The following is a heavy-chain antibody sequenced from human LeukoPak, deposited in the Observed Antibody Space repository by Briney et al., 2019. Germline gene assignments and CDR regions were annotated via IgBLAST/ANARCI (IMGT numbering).Heavy chain of an antibody. CDR2: ISGSGGST. Sequence: GGPLRLSCAGSGFTFSSYGMTWVRQAPGKGLEWVSAISGSGGSTYYADSVKGRFTISRDNSKNTLYLQMNSLRAEDTAVYYCATGTRWDYWGQGTLVTVSS. V-gene: IGHV3-23*01. J-gene: IGHJ4*02. CDR1: GFTFSSYG. D-gene: IGHD2-2*01. CDR3: ATGTRWDY.